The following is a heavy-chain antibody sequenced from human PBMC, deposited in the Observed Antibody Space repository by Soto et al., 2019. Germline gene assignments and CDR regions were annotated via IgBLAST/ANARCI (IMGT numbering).Heavy chain of an antibody. CDR1: GVSITSGSYY. V-gene: IGHV4-30-4*01. D-gene: IGHD3-22*01. J-gene: IGHJ4*02. CDR2: RYYSGNT. Sequence: HVQLQESGPGPVTPSQTLSLSCTVSGVSITSGSYYWTWVGQSPGKGLEWLGYRYYSGNTYYNPSLNGRATISVDTSNNQFSLKLTSVTAADTAVYYCASGGYDTSGQTFIGWGPDCWGQGTLVTVSS. CDR3: ASGGYDTSGQTFIGWGPDC.